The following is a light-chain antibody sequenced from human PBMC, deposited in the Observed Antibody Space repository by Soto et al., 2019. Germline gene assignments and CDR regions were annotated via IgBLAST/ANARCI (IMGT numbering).Light chain of an antibody. J-gene: IGKJ1*01. CDR1: QSVSSY. Sequence: EIVLTQSPATLSLSPGERATLSCRASQSVSSYLAWYQQKPGQAPRLLIYDASNRATGIPARLSGSGSGTDFTLTISSLEPEDFAVYYCHQYNGWPRTFGQGTRWIS. CDR3: HQYNGWPRT. CDR2: DAS. V-gene: IGKV3-11*01.